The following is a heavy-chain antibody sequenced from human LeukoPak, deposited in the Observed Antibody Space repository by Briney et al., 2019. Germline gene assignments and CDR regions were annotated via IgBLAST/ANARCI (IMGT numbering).Heavy chain of an antibody. V-gene: IGHV1-2*02. Sequence: GASVKVSCKASGYTFTAYYIHWVRQAPGQGLEWMGWINPDSGGTNYAQKFQGRVTMTRDTSISTAYMELSGLRSDDTAMYYCARDLQSGGFDAFDISGQGTMVTVSS. CDR3: ARDLQSGGFDAFDI. CDR1: GYTFTAYY. CDR2: INPDSGGT. J-gene: IGHJ3*02. D-gene: IGHD1-26*01.